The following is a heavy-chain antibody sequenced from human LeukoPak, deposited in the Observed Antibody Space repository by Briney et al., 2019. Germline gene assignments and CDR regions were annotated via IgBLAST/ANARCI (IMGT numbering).Heavy chain of an antibody. Sequence: SETLSLTCSVSGDSITSYYWGWIRQPPGKGLEWIGYIHYSGNTNYNPSLKSRVTISVDTSKNQFSLKLSSVTAADTAVYYCARVEVDGIDPWGQGTLVTVSS. V-gene: IGHV4-59*01. D-gene: IGHD5-24*01. CDR2: IHYSGNT. CDR1: GDSITSYY. J-gene: IGHJ5*02. CDR3: ARVEVDGIDP.